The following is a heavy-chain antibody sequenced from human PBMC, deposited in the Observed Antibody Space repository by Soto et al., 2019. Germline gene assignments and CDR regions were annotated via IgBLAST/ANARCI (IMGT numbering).Heavy chain of an antibody. CDR3: AKEKSVINSGYDSFDI. CDR1: GFTVSSYE. J-gene: IGHJ3*02. CDR2: ISISGGTI. Sequence: GGSLRLSCAASGFTVSSYEMDWVRQAPGKGLEWVAYISISGGTIYYGDSVEGRFTISRDNADNSLYLQMNSLRAEDTAVYYCAKEKSVINSGYDSFDIWGRGTVVTVS. V-gene: IGHV3-48*03. D-gene: IGHD5-12*01.